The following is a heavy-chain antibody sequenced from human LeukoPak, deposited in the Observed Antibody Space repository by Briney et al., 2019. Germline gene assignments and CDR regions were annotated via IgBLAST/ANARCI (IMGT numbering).Heavy chain of an antibody. Sequence: PSETLSLTCTVSDGSISSSNYYWGWIRQPPGRGLEWIGSIHYTGSTYYNPSLKSRVTISVDTSENQFSLKLSSVTAADTAIYHCALVAYCSGGSCRPSNYWGQGTLVTVSS. V-gene: IGHV4-39*01. J-gene: IGHJ4*02. CDR1: DGSISSSNYY. CDR2: IHYTGST. CDR3: ALVAYCSGGSCRPSNY. D-gene: IGHD2-15*01.